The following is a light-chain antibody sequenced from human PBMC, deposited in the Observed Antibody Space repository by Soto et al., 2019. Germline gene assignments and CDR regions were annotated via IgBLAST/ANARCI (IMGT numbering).Light chain of an antibody. CDR1: QSVNSTF. CDR2: SAS. J-gene: IGKJ3*01. V-gene: IGKV3-20*01. Sequence: VLTQSPGTLSLAPGERATLSCRASQSVNSTFLAWYQQKPGQAPRLLIYSASSRATGIPDRFSGSGSGTDFTLTISRLEPEDFAVYYCHQYGSSPLTFGPGTKVDIK. CDR3: HQYGSSPLT.